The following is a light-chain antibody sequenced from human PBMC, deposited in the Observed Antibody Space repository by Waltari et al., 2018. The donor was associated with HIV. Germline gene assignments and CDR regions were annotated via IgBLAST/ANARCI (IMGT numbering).Light chain of an antibody. Sequence: DIQMTPSPSTLSASVGDTVTITCRASQSISSWLAWYQQKPGKAPKLRIYKASSLESGVPSRFSGSGSGTEFTLTISSLQPDDFATYYCQQYNTFTWTFGQGTKVEIK. CDR3: QQYNTFTWT. J-gene: IGKJ1*01. V-gene: IGKV1-5*03. CDR2: KAS. CDR1: QSISSW.